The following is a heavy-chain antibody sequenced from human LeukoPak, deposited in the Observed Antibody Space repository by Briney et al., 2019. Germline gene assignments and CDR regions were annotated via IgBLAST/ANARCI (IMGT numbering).Heavy chain of an antibody. CDR3: ARTIRKFYPYDY. Sequence: SETLSLTCTVSGGSISSSSYYWGWIRQPPGKGLEWIGYIYYSGSTNYNPSLKSRVTISVDTSKNQFSLKLSSVTAADTAVYYCARTIRKFYPYDYWGQGTLVTVSS. V-gene: IGHV4-61*05. D-gene: IGHD4/OR15-4a*01. CDR2: IYYSGST. CDR1: GGSISSSSYY. J-gene: IGHJ4*02.